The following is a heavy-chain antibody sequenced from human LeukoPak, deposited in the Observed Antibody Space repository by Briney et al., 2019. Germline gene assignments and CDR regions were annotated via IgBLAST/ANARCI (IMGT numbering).Heavy chain of an antibody. V-gene: IGHV3-74*01. D-gene: IGHD5-12*01. Sequence: GGSLRLSCAASGFTFSNYWMHWVRQAPGKGLVWVSRINSDGINTSYADSVKGRFTISRDNAKNTLNLQMNSLRAEDTAVYYCARDYRGYDSRAFDIWGQGTMVTVSS. CDR2: INSDGINT. J-gene: IGHJ3*02. CDR3: ARDYRGYDSRAFDI. CDR1: GFTFSNYW.